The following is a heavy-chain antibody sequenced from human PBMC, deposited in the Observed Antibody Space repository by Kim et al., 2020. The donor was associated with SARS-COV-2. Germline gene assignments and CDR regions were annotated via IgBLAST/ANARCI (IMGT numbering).Heavy chain of an antibody. CDR3: TTGPFLYYGMDV. CDR1: GFTFSNAW. Sequence: GGSLRLSCAASGFTFSNAWMSWVRQAPGKGLEWVGRIKSKTDGGTTDYAAPVKGRFTISRDDSKNTLYLQMNSLKTEDTAVYYCTTGPFLYYGMDVWGQGTTVTVSS. V-gene: IGHV3-15*01. CDR2: IKSKTDGGTT. D-gene: IGHD3-16*01. J-gene: IGHJ6*02.